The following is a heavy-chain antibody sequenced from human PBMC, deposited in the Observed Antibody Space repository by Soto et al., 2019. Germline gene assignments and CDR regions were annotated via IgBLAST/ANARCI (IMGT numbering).Heavy chain of an antibody. V-gene: IGHV4-4*07. CDR3: ASTSAKIPTNFDY. D-gene: IGHD2-2*02. CDR2: IYMSGIT. CDR1: GGSLRSYY. J-gene: IGHJ4*02. Sequence: SATLRLTCTVSGGSLRSYYWSYIRQSAGKGLEWIGRIYMSGITDYNPSLKSRVTMSVDRSKNQFSLKVSSVTAADTAGYYGASTSAKIPTNFDYWGKGNMVTVYS.